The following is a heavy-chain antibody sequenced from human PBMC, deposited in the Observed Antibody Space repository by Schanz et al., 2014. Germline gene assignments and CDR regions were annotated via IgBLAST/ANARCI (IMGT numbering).Heavy chain of an antibody. J-gene: IGHJ6*02. V-gene: IGHV3-33*01. Sequence: QVQLVESGGGVVQPGRSLRLSCAASGFAFSVYGMHWVRQAPGKGPEWVAVIWSDGSGKYYADSVKGRFTISRDNSKNTLYLQMNSLRAEDTAIYYCARDSGPYYDKSMDVWGQGTTVAVSS. CDR2: IWSDGSGK. D-gene: IGHD3-9*01. CDR3: ARDSGPYYDKSMDV. CDR1: GFAFSVYG.